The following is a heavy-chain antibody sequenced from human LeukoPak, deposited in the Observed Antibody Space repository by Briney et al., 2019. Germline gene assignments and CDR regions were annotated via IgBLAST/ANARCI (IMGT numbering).Heavy chain of an antibody. D-gene: IGHD6-19*01. CDR2: IAVYNGDT. CDR1: GYTFTSYG. Sequence: ASVKVSCKASGYTFTSYGISWVRQAPGQGPEWMGWIAVYNGDTKFLQKFQGRVTLTTDASTNTAYMELRSPTSDDTAVYYCARQAGYSTGWYEGYYFDHWGQGTPVTVSA. CDR3: ARQAGYSTGWYEGYYFDH. V-gene: IGHV1-18*01. J-gene: IGHJ4*02.